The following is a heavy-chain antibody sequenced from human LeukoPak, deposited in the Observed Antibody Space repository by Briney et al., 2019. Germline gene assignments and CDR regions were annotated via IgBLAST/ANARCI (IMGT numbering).Heavy chain of an antibody. V-gene: IGHV1-2*02. J-gene: IGHJ4*02. D-gene: IGHD1-7*01. CDR1: GYTFTGYY. CDR2: INPNSGGT. Sequence: PLASVKVSCKASGYTFTGYYMHWVRQAPGQGLEWMGWINPNSGGTNYAQKFQGRVTMTRDTSISTAYMELSRLRSDDTAMYYCATANNWNYALGYWGQGTLVTVSS. CDR3: ATANNWNYALGY.